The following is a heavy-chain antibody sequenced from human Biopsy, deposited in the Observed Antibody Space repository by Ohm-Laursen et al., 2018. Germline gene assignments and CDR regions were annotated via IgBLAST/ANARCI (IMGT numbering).Heavy chain of an antibody. D-gene: IGHD3-10*01. J-gene: IGHJ4*02. V-gene: IGHV1-46*01. Sequence: ASVKASCTASGYTFTTYYTHWVRQAPGQGLGWMGIINPGGNSTAYTQNFQGRVTMNWDTSTTTVYMELSSLRSEDTAVCYCVLGSFDYWGQGTLVTVPS. CDR2: INPGGNST. CDR1: GYTFTTYY. CDR3: VLGSFDY.